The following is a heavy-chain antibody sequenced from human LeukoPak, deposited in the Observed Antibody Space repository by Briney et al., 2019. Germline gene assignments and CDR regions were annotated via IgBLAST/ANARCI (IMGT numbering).Heavy chain of an antibody. V-gene: IGHV4-4*07. CDR3: ARGLMSSTSLDV. J-gene: IGHJ6*04. Sequence: SETLSLTCTVSGGSISSYYWNWIRQPAGKGLEWIGRIYSSGSTNYNPSLKSRVTMSVDTSKNQFSLKLSSVTAADSAVYYCARGLMSSTSLDVWGKGTTVTVSS. CDR1: GGSISSYY. D-gene: IGHD2-2*01. CDR2: IYSSGST.